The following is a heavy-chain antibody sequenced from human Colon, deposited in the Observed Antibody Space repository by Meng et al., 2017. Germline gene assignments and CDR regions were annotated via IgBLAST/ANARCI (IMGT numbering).Heavy chain of an antibody. V-gene: IGHV4-4*02. J-gene: IGHJ4*02. D-gene: IGHD1-7*01. CDR1: GYSISSDIW. Sequence: VQLPESGPGLVKPSGTLSPTCTVSGYSISSDIWWSWVRQPPGKGLEWIGEVYHRGDTNYNPSLKSRVDISVDKSKNQFYLSLFSVTAADTAVYYCGRDQGRELINHWGQGTLVTVSS. CDR3: GRDQGRELINH. CDR2: VYHRGDT.